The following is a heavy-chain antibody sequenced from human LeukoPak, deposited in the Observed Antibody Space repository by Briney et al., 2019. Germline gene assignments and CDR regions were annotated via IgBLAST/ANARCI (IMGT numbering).Heavy chain of an antibody. D-gene: IGHD5-12*01. CDR1: GGTFSSYA. CDR3: ARGPYSGYDLGY. CDR2: IIPIFGTA. J-gene: IGHJ4*02. V-gene: IGHV1-69*13. Sequence: GASVKVSCKASGGTFSSYAISWVRQAPGQGLEWMGGIIPIFGTANYAQKFQGRVTITADESTSTAYMELSGLRSEDTAVYYCARGPYSGYDLGYWGQGTLVTVSS.